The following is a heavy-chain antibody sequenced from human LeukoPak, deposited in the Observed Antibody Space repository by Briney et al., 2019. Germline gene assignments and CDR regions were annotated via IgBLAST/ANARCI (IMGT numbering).Heavy chain of an antibody. CDR3: ARDSYYYDSSGYHSLDY. J-gene: IGHJ4*02. D-gene: IGHD3-22*01. CDR2: IHTSGST. CDR1: GVSITSYY. V-gene: IGHV4-4*07. Sequence: PSETLSLTCTVSGVSITSYYWSWIRQPAGKGLEWIGRIHTSGSTNYNSSLKSRVTMSVDTSKNQFSLKLSSVTAADTAVYYCARDSYYYDSSGYHSLDYWGQGTLVTVSS.